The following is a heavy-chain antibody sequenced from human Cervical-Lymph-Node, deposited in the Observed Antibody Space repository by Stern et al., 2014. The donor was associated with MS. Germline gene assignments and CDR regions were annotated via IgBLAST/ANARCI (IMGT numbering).Heavy chain of an antibody. V-gene: IGHV1-2*02. Sequence: QVQLVESGAEVKNPGASVKVSCKASGYSFTGYFMHWVRQAPGQGLEWMAYIKPNSGDTNYAQKFQGRVTVTRDTSISTAYMELTSLTSDDTALYYCAREGGEMATTQLAFDYWGQGTLVTVSS. CDR2: IKPNSGDT. CDR1: GYSFTGYF. CDR3: AREGGEMATTQLAFDY. J-gene: IGHJ4*02. D-gene: IGHD5-24*01.